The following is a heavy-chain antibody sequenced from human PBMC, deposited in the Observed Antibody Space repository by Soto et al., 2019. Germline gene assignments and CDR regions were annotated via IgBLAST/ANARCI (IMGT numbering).Heavy chain of an antibody. CDR1: GFTFTNYF. V-gene: IGHV1-46*01. D-gene: IGHD6-25*01. Sequence: QVQLVQSGAEVKKPGASVKVSCKASGFTFTNYFFHWVRQAPRQGLEWMGIISPNGGSTNYVQSLPGGVSMTSDTSASTVYMELSSLGSEDTAVYYCARGDGRGSSGFYYCCGMDVGGHGTTVTVSS. J-gene: IGHJ6*02. CDR2: ISPNGGST. CDR3: ARGDGRGSSGFYYCCGMDV.